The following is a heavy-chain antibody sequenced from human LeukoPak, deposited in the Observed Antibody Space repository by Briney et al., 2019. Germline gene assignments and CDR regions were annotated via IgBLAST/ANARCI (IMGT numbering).Heavy chain of an antibody. J-gene: IGHJ4*02. Sequence: GGSLRLSCAPSGFTFSIYAISWLRQAPGKGLEGVSVISGSGGDTYYADSVKGRFTISRDNSKNTLYLQMNSLRAEDTAVYYCARRWYLDYWGQGTLVTVSS. D-gene: IGHD6-13*01. CDR2: ISGSGGDT. CDR3: ARRWYLDY. CDR1: GFTFSIYA. V-gene: IGHV3-23*01.